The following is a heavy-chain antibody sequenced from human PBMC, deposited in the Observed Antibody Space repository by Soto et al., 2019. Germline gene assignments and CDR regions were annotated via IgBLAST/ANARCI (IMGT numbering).Heavy chain of an antibody. D-gene: IGHD4-17*01. CDR1: GGSVSSGSYY. Sequence: PSETLSLTCTVSGGSVSSGSYYWSWIRQPSGKGLEWIGYIYYSGSTNYNPSLKSRVTISVDTSKNQFSLKLSSVTAADTAVYYCARARSDYGDYVYWGQGTLVTVS. CDR3: ARARSDYGDYVY. CDR2: IYYSGST. J-gene: IGHJ4*02. V-gene: IGHV4-61*01.